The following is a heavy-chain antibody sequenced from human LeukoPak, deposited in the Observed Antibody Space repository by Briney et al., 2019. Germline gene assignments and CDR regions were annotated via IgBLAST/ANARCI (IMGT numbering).Heavy chain of an antibody. V-gene: IGHV3-23*01. J-gene: IGHJ4*02. Sequence: GGSLRLSCAASGFTFSDYAMTWVRQGPGQGLEWVASITESGAKTYYADSVKGRLTISRDNSKNTLHLQMTSLRTEDTAVYYCAKDFAVAGPDYWGQGTLVTVSS. CDR1: GFTFSDYA. CDR2: ITESGAKT. D-gene: IGHD6-19*01. CDR3: AKDFAVAGPDY.